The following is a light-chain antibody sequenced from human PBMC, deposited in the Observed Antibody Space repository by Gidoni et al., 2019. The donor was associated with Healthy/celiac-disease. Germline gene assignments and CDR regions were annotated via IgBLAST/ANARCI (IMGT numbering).Light chain of an antibody. Sequence: EIVLTQTPATLSLSPGERATLSCRASQSVSSYLAWYQQKPGQAPRLLIYDASNRATGIPARFSGSGSGTDFTFTISSLEPEDFAVYYCQQRCNWPLTFGQGTRLEIK. CDR1: QSVSSY. CDR3: QQRCNWPLT. J-gene: IGKJ5*01. V-gene: IGKV3-11*01. CDR2: DAS.